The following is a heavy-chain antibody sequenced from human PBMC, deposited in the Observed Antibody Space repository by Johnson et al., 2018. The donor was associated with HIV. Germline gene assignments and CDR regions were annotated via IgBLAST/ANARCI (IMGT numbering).Heavy chain of an antibody. CDR3: ARLRSPDAFDI. CDR1: GFTFSNYA. V-gene: IGHV3-64*01. Sequence: EVQVVESGGGLVQPGGSLRVSCAASGFTFSNYAIHWVRQAPGKGLEYVSAISGNGGSTYYANSVKGRFTISRDNSKNTLYLQMGSLRAEDMGVYYCARLRSPDAFDIWGQGTMVTVSS. CDR2: ISGNGGST. J-gene: IGHJ3*02. D-gene: IGHD2-15*01.